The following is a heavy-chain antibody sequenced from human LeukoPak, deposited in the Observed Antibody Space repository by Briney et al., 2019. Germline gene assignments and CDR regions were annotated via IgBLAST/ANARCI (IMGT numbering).Heavy chain of an antibody. V-gene: IGHV1-2*02. CDR1: GYTFTGYY. Sequence: GASVKVSCTASGYTFTGYYMHWVRQAPGQGLEWMGWINPNSGGTNYAQKFQGRVTMTRDTSISAAYMELNRLRSDDTAVYYCARLGYSYDSSGYPLDSWFDPWGQGTLVTVSS. CDR3: ARLGYSYDSSGYPLDSWFDP. J-gene: IGHJ5*02. CDR2: INPNSGGT. D-gene: IGHD3-22*01.